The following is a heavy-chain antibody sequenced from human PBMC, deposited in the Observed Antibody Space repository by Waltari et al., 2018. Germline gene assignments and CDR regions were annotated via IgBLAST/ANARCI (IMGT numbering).Heavy chain of an antibody. D-gene: IGHD3-22*01. J-gene: IGHJ4*02. Sequence: EVLLVQSGTEVKKSGDSLKISCQDSGISFSEYWIAWVRQTPGKGLEWMGIIYPDDSASTYRPSFQGQVTISVDKSTNVAYLEWTSLKTSDTAVYYCAASLYDRSDYHYIRWGQGTLVTVSS. CDR3: AASLYDRSDYHYIR. CDR2: IYPDDSAS. V-gene: IGHV5-51*01. CDR1: GISFSEYW.